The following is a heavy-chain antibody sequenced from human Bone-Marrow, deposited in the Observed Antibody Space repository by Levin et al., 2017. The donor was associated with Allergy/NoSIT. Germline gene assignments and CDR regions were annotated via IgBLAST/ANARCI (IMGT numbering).Heavy chain of an antibody. CDR2: IVVGSGNT. Sequence: SVKVSCKASGFTFTSSAVQWVRQARGQRLEWIGWIVVGSGNTNYAQKFQERVTITRDMSTSTAYMELSSLRSEDTAVYYCAAPLPSGSYTRVDWYFDLWGRGTLVTVSS. J-gene: IGHJ2*01. CDR3: AAPLPSGSYTRVDWYFDL. V-gene: IGHV1-58*01. D-gene: IGHD1-26*01. CDR1: GFTFTSSA.